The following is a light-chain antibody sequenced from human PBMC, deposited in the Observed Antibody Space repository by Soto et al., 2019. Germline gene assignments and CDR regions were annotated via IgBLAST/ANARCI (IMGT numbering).Light chain of an antibody. CDR1: QSVSRSY. J-gene: IGKJ1*01. V-gene: IGKV3-20*01. CDR3: QQYGSSPGT. CDR2: GAS. Sequence: EIVLTQSPGTLSLSPGERATLSCSASQSVSRSYLAWYQQKPGQAPRLLIYGASGRATGIPDRFSGSGSGTDFTLTISRLEPEDVAVFYCQQYGSSPGTFGQGTKVEIK.